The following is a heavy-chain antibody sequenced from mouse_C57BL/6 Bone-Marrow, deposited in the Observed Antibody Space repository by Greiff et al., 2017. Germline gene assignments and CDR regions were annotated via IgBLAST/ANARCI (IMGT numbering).Heavy chain of an antibody. J-gene: IGHJ2*01. D-gene: IGHD2-3*01. CDR2: IDPGNGDT. CDR3: TTDGYYGDYFAY. CDR1: GFNIKDDY. Sequence: VQLQQSGAELVRPGASVKLSCTASGFNIKDDYMHWVKQRPEQGLEWIGWIDPGNGDTEYASKFQGKATITADTSSNTAYLQLSSLTSEDTAVYYCTTDGYYGDYFAYWGQGTTLTVSS. V-gene: IGHV14-4*01.